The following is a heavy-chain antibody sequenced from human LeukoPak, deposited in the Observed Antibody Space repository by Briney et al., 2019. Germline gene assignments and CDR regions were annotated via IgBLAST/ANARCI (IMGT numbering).Heavy chain of an antibody. CDR1: GFTFSSYA. CDR2: ISYHGSDK. CDR3: ANSDSSGYYDS. D-gene: IGHD3-22*01. J-gene: IGHJ5*01. Sequence: GRSLRLSCAASGFTFSSYAMHWVRQAPGKGLEWVAVISYHGSDKYYAGSVKGRFTISRDNSKNTLYLQMNSLRAEDTAVYYCANSDSSGYYDSWGQGTLVTVSS. V-gene: IGHV3-30*04.